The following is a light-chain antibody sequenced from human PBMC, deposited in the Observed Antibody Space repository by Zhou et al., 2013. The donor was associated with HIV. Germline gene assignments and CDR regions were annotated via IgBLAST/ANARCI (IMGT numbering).Light chain of an antibody. CDR1: QNVFSN. J-gene: IGKJ5*01. CDR3: QQYGSSPIT. Sequence: EVVMTQSPSTLSVSPGERVTLSCRASQNVFSNLAWYQQKPGQAPSLLIYDTSTRATGVPARFSGSGSGRDFTLTISGLQPEDFALYYCQQYGSSPITFGQGTRLEIK. V-gene: IGKV3-15*01. CDR2: DTS.